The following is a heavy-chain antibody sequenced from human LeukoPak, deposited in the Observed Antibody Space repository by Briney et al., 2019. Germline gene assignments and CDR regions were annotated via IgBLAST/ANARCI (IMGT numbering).Heavy chain of an antibody. Sequence: GGSLRLSCAASGFTFSSYAMSWVRQAPGKGLEWVSAITGSGGNTYYIDSVKGRFTISRDNSKNTLYLQMNSLKTEDTAVYYCTTDPSIAAAGSWGQGTLVTVSS. D-gene: IGHD6-13*01. CDR2: ITGSGGNT. CDR3: TTDPSIAAAGS. CDR1: GFTFSSYA. J-gene: IGHJ5*02. V-gene: IGHV3-23*01.